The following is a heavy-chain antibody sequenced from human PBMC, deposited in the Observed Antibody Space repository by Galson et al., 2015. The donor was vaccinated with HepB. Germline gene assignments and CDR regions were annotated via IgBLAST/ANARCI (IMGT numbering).Heavy chain of an antibody. D-gene: IGHD6-13*01. J-gene: IGHJ3*02. Sequence: SLRLSCAASGFTFDDYAMHWVRQAPGKGLEWVSGISWNSGSIGYADSVKGRFTISRDNAKNSLYLQMNSLRAEDTALYYCAKGDSSSWYRDAFDIWGQGTMVTVSS. CDR2: ISWNSGSI. CDR3: AKGDSSSWYRDAFDI. V-gene: IGHV3-9*01. CDR1: GFTFDDYA.